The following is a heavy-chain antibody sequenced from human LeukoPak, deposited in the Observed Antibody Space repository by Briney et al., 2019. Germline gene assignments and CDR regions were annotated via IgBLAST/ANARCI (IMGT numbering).Heavy chain of an antibody. J-gene: IGHJ3*02. CDR3: ARVPQNYYDSSGYMSAFDI. D-gene: IGHD3-22*01. CDR1: GYSFTSYW. V-gene: IGHV5-51*01. CDR2: IYPGDSDT. Sequence: GESLKISCKGSGYSFTSYWIGWVRQMPGKGPEWLGIIYPGDSDTRYSPSFQGQVTISADKSISTAYLQWSSLKASDTAMYYCARVPQNYYDSSGYMSAFDIWGKGTMVTVSS.